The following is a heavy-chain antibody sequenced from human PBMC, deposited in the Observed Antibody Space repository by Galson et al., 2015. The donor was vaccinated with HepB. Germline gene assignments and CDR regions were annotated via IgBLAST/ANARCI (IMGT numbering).Heavy chain of an antibody. Sequence: SLRLSCAASGFTFSTYGMNWVRQAPGKGLEWVSSISPSSNSKYYADSMKGRFTISRDNAKNSLYLQMNSLRAEDTAVYYCARDASGSYGREGVFDIWGQGTMVTVSS. J-gene: IGHJ3*02. CDR1: GFTFSTYG. CDR2: ISPSSNSK. D-gene: IGHD1-26*01. V-gene: IGHV3-21*01. CDR3: ARDASGSYGREGVFDI.